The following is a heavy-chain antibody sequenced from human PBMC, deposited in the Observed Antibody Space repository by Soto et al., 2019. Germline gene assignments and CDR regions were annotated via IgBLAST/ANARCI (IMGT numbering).Heavy chain of an antibody. CDR3: AKVGPDLGYCSGGSCYSSYYYYYMDV. Sequence: GGSLRLSCAASGFPFSSYAMSWVRQAPGKGLEWVSAISGSGGSTYYADSVKGRFTISRDNSKNTLYLQMNSLRAEDTAVYYCAKVGPDLGYCSGGSCYSSYYYYYMDVWGKGTTVTVSS. D-gene: IGHD2-15*01. J-gene: IGHJ6*03. CDR1: GFPFSSYA. CDR2: ISGSGGST. V-gene: IGHV3-23*01.